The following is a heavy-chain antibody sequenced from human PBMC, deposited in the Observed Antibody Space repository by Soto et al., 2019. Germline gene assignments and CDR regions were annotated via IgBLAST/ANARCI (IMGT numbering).Heavy chain of an antibody. V-gene: IGHV1-18*01. Sequence: ASVKVSCKASGYTFTNFGISWVRQAPGQGLEWMGWISAYNGNTNYAQKFQGRVTMTTDTSTSTAYMEVRSSVTAADTAVYYWARRYGGTLDYWGQGTLVTVSS. J-gene: IGHJ4*02. CDR3: ARRYGGTLDY. CDR1: GYTFTNFG. CDR2: ISAYNGNT. D-gene: IGHD4-17*01.